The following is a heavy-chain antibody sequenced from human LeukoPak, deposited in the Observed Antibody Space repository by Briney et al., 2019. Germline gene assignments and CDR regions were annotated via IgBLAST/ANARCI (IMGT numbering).Heavy chain of an antibody. CDR3: ARGLSPRNLRYFDTSNWIDP. V-gene: IGHV4-34*01. CDR1: GGSFSGYY. Sequence: SETLSLTCAVYGGSFSGYYCSWIRQPPGKGLEWIGEINHSGGTNYNPSLKSQVPISVNTSKKRCSLMLSSVTAADTAVYYCARGLSPRNLRYFDTSNWIDPWGQGTLVTVSS. CDR2: INHSGGT. D-gene: IGHD3-9*01. J-gene: IGHJ5*02.